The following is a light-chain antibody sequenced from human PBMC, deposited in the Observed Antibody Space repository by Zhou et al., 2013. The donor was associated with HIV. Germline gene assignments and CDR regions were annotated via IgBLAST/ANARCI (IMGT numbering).Light chain of an antibody. Sequence: DIQMAQSPSSLSASIGDRVTITCQASQDITNYLIWYQQKPGKAPKYLIYEASNLETGVPSRFSGNGSGTDFTLTISSLQSDDIATYYCQQFDSPPWTFGRGTKVEIK. J-gene: IGKJ1*01. CDR1: QDITNY. CDR2: EAS. CDR3: QQFDSPPWT. V-gene: IGKV1-33*01.